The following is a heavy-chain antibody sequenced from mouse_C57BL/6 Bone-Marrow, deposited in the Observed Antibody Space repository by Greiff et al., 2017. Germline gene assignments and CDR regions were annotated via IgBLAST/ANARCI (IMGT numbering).Heavy chain of an antibody. CDR3: ARRDYYGSRSFDY. V-gene: IGHV5-12*01. CDR1: GFTFSDYY. CDR2: ISNGGGST. Sequence: EVKLVESGGGLVQPGGSLKLSCAASGFTFSDYYMYWVRQTPEKRLEWFAYISNGGGSTYYPDSVKGRFTISRDNAKNTLYLQMSRLKSEDTAMYYCARRDYYGSRSFDYWGQGTTLTVSS. J-gene: IGHJ2*01. D-gene: IGHD1-1*01.